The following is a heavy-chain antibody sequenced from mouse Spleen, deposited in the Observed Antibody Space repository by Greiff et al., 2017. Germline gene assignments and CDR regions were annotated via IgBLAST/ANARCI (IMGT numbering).Heavy chain of an antibody. CDR2: INYDGSST. CDR3: ARMRGDGYYDYAMDY. V-gene: IGHV5-16*01. D-gene: IGHD2-3*01. CDR1: GFTFSDYY. Sequence: EVQLVESEGGLVQPGSSMKLSCTASGFTFSDYYMAWVRQVPEKGLEWVANINYDGSSTYYLDSLKSRFIISRDNAKNILYLQMSSLKSEDTATYYCARMRGDGYYDYAMDYWGQGTSVTVSS. J-gene: IGHJ4*01.